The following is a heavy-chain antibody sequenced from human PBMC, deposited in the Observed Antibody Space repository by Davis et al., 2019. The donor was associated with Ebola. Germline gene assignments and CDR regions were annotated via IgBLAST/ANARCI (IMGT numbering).Heavy chain of an antibody. D-gene: IGHD3-10*01. V-gene: IGHV3-7*01. CDR3: ARGGEAELLFFGEAGFDP. J-gene: IGHJ5*02. Sequence: GESLKISCEVSGFTFRSYGMSWVRQAPGKGLEWVANINQDGSEKYYVDSVKGRFTISRDNAKNSLYLQVNSLRAEDTAVYYCARGGEAELLFFGEAGFDPWGQGTLVTVSS. CDR1: GFTFRSYG. CDR2: INQDGSEK.